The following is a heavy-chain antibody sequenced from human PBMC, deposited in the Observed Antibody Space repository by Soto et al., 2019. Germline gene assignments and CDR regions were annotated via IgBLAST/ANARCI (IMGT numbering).Heavy chain of an antibody. Sequence: QVQLQESGPGLVKPSETLSLTCTVSGGSISSYYWSWIRQPPGKGLEWVGYIYYGSTNYNPSLRSRVTISLDTSKKQFSLRLSSVTAADTAVYYCARSTWGYAFDVWGQGTMVTVSS. D-gene: IGHD7-27*01. CDR3: ARSTWGYAFDV. CDR1: GGSISSYY. J-gene: IGHJ3*01. V-gene: IGHV4-59*01. CDR2: IYYGST.